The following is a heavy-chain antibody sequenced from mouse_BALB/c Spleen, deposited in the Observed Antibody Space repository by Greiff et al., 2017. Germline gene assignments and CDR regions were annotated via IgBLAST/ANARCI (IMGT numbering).Heavy chain of an antibody. D-gene: IGHD2-3*01. Sequence: VQLVESGPGLVAPSQRLSITCTVSGFSLTSYGVHWVRQPPGKGLEWMGVIWAGGSTNYNSAIMSRLSISEDNSKSQVFLKMISLQTDDTAMYCCARVPGIYDGYPMDYWGQGTSVTVSS. V-gene: IGHV2-9*02. CDR1: GFSLTSYG. J-gene: IGHJ4*01. CDR3: ARVPGIYDGYPMDY. CDR2: IWAGGST.